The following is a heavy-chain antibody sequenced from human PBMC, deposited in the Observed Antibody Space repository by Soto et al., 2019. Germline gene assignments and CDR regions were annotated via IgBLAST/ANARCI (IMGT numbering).Heavy chain of an antibody. CDR1: RVSLSRNTW. V-gene: IGHV4-4*01. Sequence: PSESLSLTCAVSRVSLSRNTWWRWVRQPPGKGLEWIGAIYCRGRPYNNPSLMSRVTISVVKSKNQFSLKLTAVTAAGTVVYCCARAGGNPQKGAFDIWGQGTMVTVSS. CDR2: IYCRGRP. CDR3: ARAGGNPQKGAFDI. J-gene: IGHJ3*02. D-gene: IGHD2-15*01.